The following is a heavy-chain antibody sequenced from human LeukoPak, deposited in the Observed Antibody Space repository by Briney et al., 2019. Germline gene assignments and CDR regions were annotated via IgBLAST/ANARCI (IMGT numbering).Heavy chain of an antibody. CDR2: ISSSSSYI. J-gene: IGHJ4*02. CDR1: GGSFTSNG. Sequence: KPSETLSLTCTVSGGSFTSNGYYWGWIRQPPGKGLEWVSSISSSSSYIYYADSVKGRFTISRDNAKNSLYLQMNSLRAEDTAVYYCYSSSWSFDYWGQGTLVTVSS. V-gene: IGHV3-21*01. CDR3: YSSSWSFDY. D-gene: IGHD6-13*01.